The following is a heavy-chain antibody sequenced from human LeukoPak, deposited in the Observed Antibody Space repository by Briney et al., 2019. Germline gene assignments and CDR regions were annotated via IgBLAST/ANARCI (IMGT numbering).Heavy chain of an antibody. J-gene: IGHJ4*02. CDR1: GISFSSYG. V-gene: IGHV3-30*02. CDR3: ATRADDYGDADFDY. D-gene: IGHD4-17*01. CDR2: IWYDASNK. Sequence: GGSLRLSCAASGISFSSYGMHWVRQAPGKGLEWVTFIWYDASNKYYAESVKGRFTISRDNSKNTLYLQMNSLRAEDTAVYYCATRADDYGDADFDYWGQGTLVTVSS.